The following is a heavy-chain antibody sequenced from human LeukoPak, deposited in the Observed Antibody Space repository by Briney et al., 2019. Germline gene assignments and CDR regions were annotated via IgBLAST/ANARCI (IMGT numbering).Heavy chain of an antibody. CDR3: AREDHSSDWGMDY. V-gene: IGHV3-23*01. Sequence: GGSLRLSCAASGFTFSSYAMGWVRQAPGKGLEWVSTTSASGGSTYYADSVKGRLTISRDNSKSTLYLQMNSLRAEDTAVYYCAREDHSSDWGMDYWGQGTLVTVSS. CDR1: GFTFSSYA. J-gene: IGHJ4*02. D-gene: IGHD6-19*01. CDR2: TSASGGST.